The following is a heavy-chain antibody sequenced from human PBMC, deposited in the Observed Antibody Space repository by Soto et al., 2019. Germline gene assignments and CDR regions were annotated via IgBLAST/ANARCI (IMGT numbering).Heavy chain of an antibody. CDR3: ARSPLYYDFWSGYYNFDY. CDR2: IYYSGST. CDR1: GGSISSSSYY. J-gene: IGHJ4*02. V-gene: IGHV4-39*01. Sequence: SETLSLTCTVSGGSISSSSYYWGWIRQPPGKGLEWIGSIYYSGSTYYNPSLKSRVTISVDTSKNQFSLKLSSVTAADTAVYYCARSPLYYDFWSGYYNFDYWGQGTLVTVSS. D-gene: IGHD3-3*01.